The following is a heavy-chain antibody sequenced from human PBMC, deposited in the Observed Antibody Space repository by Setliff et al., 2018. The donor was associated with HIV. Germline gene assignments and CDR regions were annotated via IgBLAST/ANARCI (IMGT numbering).Heavy chain of an antibody. D-gene: IGHD2-21*02. CDR1: GFTFSSYA. CDR2: INNSGDKT. Sequence: GGSLRLSCAASGFTFSSYAMRWVRQAPGKGLEWVSGINNSGDKTQYADAVKGRFTISRDNSRNTLDLQMSSLRAEDAALYYCAKSPAGAYCNGNCYFDYWGQGIMVTVSS. V-gene: IGHV3-23*01. J-gene: IGHJ4*02. CDR3: AKSPAGAYCNGNCYFDY.